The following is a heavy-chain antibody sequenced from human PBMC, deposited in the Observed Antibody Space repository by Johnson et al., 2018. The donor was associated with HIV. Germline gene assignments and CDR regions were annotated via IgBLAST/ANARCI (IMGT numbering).Heavy chain of an antibody. J-gene: IGHJ3*02. CDR3: VRGGLGYQNIHDPFDI. V-gene: IGHV3-23*04. CDR1: GFTFSSYA. Sequence: MQLVESGGGLVQPGGSLRLSCAASGFTFSSYAMSWVRQAPGKGLEWVSAISGSGGSTYYADSVKGRFTISRDNSKNTLYLQMNSLRAEDTALYYCVRGGLGYQNIHDPFDIWGQGTMVTVSS. D-gene: IGHD3-16*02. CDR2: ISGSGGST.